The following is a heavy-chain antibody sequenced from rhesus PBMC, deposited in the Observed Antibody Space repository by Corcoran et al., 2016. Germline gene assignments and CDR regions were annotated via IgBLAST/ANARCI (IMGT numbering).Heavy chain of an antibody. CDR1: GGSISRSNW. J-gene: IGHJ4*01. D-gene: IGHD3-34*01. V-gene: IGHV4-93*02. CDR3: ARPGSWGYYYYC. CDR2: IYGSGGST. Sequence: QVQLQESGPAVVKPSETLSLTCAVSGGSISRSNWWSWIRQSPGKGLEWIGGIYGSGGSTEYNPSLHSRVTSAIDTAKNQFSLKLSSVTASDTAWYYCARPGSWGYYYYCWGQGVLVTVSS.